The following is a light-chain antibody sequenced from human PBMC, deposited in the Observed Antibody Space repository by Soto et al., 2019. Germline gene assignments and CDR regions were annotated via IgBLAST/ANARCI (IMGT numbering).Light chain of an antibody. J-gene: IGKJ1*01. CDR3: QQYNSWLWT. V-gene: IGKV3-15*01. CDR1: QSISSK. Sequence: EIVITQYPATLSVSPGERVTLSCRASQSISSKLAWYQHKPGQAPRLLIYGASTRATGIPARFSGSGSGTEFTLIISSLQSEDSAVYYCQQYNSWLWTFGQGTKV. CDR2: GAS.